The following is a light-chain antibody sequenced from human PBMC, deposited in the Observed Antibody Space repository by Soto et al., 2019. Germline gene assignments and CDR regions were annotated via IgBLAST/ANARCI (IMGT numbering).Light chain of an antibody. CDR1: SSNIGAGYD. V-gene: IGLV1-40*01. Sequence: QSVLTHPPSVSVAPGQRVTISCTGSSSNIGAGYDVHWYQQLPGTAPKLLIYGNSNRPSGVPDRFSGSKSGTSASLAITGLQAEDEADYYCQSYDSSLSGYVVFGGGTKRTVL. CDR2: GNS. J-gene: IGLJ2*01. CDR3: QSYDSSLSGYVV.